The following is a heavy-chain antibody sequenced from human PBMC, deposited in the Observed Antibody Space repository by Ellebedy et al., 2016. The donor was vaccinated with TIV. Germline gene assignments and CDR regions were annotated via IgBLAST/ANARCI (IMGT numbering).Heavy chain of an antibody. CDR2: IKQDGSEK. V-gene: IGHV3-7*01. D-gene: IGHD6-19*01. CDR1: GFTFSSYA. CDR3: ARGPQYSSGWYEYYFDY. J-gene: IGHJ4*02. Sequence: GESLKISCAASGFTFSSYAMHWVRQAPGKGLEWVANIKQDGSEKYYVDSVKGRFTISRDNAKNSLYLQMNSLRAEDTAVYYCARGPQYSSGWYEYYFDYWGQGTLVTVSS.